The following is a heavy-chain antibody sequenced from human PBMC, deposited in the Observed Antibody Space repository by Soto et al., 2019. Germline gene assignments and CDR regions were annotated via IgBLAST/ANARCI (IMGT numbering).Heavy chain of an antibody. J-gene: IGHJ5*02. CDR3: ARSKDDVVAGSVWFDP. V-gene: IGHV4-30-2*01. Sequence: SSETMSLTSGSSGVSITSGCYCWGWIQKPPGQSLERSGYRYHSRNTDYDPSLKCRVTISLDHSRNQCSLRLNSVTSADTAVYFCARSKDDVVAGSVWFDPWGQGTLVAVSS. CDR2: RYHSRNT. CDR1: GVSITSGCYC. D-gene: IGHD2-21*01.